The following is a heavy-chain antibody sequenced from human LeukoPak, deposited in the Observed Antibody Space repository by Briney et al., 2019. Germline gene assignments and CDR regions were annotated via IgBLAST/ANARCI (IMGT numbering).Heavy chain of an antibody. CDR3: ARGSKDIVLMVYAMCDY. V-gene: IGHV1-46*01. Sequence: GASVKVSCKAFGYTFTSNYMHWVRQAPGQGPEWMGVISPSGGSTTYAQKFQGRVTLTRDMSTSTDYLELSSLRSEDTAVYYCARGSKDIVLMVYAMCDYWGQGTLVTVSS. CDR2: ISPSGGST. CDR1: GYTFTSNY. J-gene: IGHJ4*02. D-gene: IGHD2-8*01.